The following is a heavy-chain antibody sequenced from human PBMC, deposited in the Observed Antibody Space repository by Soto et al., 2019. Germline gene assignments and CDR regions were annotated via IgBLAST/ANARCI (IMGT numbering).Heavy chain of an antibody. Sequence: ASVKVSCKASGYTFTSYGISWVRQAPRQGLEWMGWISAYNGNTNYAQKLQGRVTMTTDTSTSTAYMELRSLRSDDTAVYYCARDGRYCSSTSCYTTYFQHWGQGTLVTVSS. CDR2: ISAYNGNT. V-gene: IGHV1-18*04. J-gene: IGHJ1*01. CDR3: ARDGRYCSSTSCYTTYFQH. CDR1: GYTFTSYG. D-gene: IGHD2-2*02.